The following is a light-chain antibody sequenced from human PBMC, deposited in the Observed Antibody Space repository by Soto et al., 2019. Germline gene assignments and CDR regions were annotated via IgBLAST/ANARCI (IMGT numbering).Light chain of an antibody. CDR3: QQYSTSSRT. V-gene: IGKV1-5*01. Sequence: IQMTQSPSTLSASVRDRVTITCRASQTVSTWLAWYQQKPGKAPKVMIYDASRLENGVPPRFSGSGSGTEFTLTISSLQPDDFATYYCQQYSTSSRTFGQGTKVDI. CDR2: DAS. CDR1: QTVSTW. J-gene: IGKJ1*01.